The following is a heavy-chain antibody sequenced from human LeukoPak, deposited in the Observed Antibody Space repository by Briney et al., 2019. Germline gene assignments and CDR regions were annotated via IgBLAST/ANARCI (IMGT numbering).Heavy chain of an antibody. Sequence: GGSLRLSCVVSEFTFSDYYMSWIRQVPGKGLEWISYISGSGAAIYYAAYVKGRFTITRDNAKNSLYMQMNDLRSGDTAVYYCVRGARGSRSGFDYWGQGTLVTVSS. CDR1: EFTFSDYY. J-gene: IGHJ4*02. D-gene: IGHD3-10*01. CDR2: ISGSGAAI. V-gene: IGHV3-11*01. CDR3: VRGARGSRSGFDY.